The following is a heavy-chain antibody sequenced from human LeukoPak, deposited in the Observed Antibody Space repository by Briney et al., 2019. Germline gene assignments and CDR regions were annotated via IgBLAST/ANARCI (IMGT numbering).Heavy chain of an antibody. D-gene: IGHD6-19*01. CDR2: ISSSSGYI. V-gene: IGHV3-21*01. CDR3: AKGRYSSDCYYFDY. J-gene: IGHJ4*02. Sequence: GGSLRLSCAASGFTFSSYSMNWVRQAPGKGLEWVSSISSSSGYIYYADSVKGRFTISRDNAKNSLYLQMNSLRAEDTAVYYCAKGRYSSDCYYFDYWGQGTLVTVSS. CDR1: GFTFSSYS.